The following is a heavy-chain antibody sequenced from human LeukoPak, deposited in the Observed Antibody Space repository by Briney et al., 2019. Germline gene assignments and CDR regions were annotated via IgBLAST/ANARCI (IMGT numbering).Heavy chain of an antibody. D-gene: IGHD6-13*01. CDR2: IYTSGST. Sequence: SETLSLTCTVSGGSISSGSYYWSWIRQPAGKGLEWIGRIYTSGSTNYNPSLKSRVTISVDTSKNQFSLKLSSVTAADTAVYYCAREDWQQLVQWGQGTLVTVSS. CDR1: GGSISSGSYY. J-gene: IGHJ4*02. V-gene: IGHV4-61*02. CDR3: AREDWQQLVQ.